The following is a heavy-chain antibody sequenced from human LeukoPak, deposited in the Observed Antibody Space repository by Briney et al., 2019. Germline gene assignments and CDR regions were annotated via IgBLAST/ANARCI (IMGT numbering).Heavy chain of an antibody. CDR1: GGSISSGGYY. Sequence: PSQTLSLTCTVSGGSISSGGYYWSWIRQHPGKGLEWIGYIYYSGSTYYNPSLKSRVTISVDTSKNQFSLKLSSVTAADTAVYYCARYNRGLEWLSSGDFDYWGQGTLVTVSS. CDR3: ARYNRGLEWLSSGDFDY. J-gene: IGHJ4*02. CDR2: IYYSGST. V-gene: IGHV4-31*03. D-gene: IGHD3-3*01.